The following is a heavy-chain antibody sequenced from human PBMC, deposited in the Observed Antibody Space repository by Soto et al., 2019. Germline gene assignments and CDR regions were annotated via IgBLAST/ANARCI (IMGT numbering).Heavy chain of an antibody. J-gene: IGHJ5*02. V-gene: IGHV3-30*02. Sequence: GSLRLSCVVSGFIFSNNGMHWVRQTPGKGLEWVAFMSYDGSDTFYADSVKGRFTISRDNSKNTLFLHMSNLRAEDTAMYYCTIVRVANSALDRWGKRTLGTVSS. D-gene: IGHD3-10*02. CDR2: MSYDGSDT. CDR1: GFIFSNNG. CDR3: TIVRVANSALDR.